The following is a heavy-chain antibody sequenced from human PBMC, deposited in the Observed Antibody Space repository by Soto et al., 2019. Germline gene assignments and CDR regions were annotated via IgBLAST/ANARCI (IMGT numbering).Heavy chain of an antibody. V-gene: IGHV1-3*01. CDR3: ARDEDIVVVPAAATDSYGMDV. D-gene: IGHD2-2*01. CDR1: GYTFTSYA. Sequence: GASVKVSCKASGYTFTSYAMHWVRQAPGQSLEWMGWINAGNGNTKYSQKFQGRVTITRDTSASTAYMELSSLRSEDTAVYYCARDEDIVVVPAAATDSYGMDVWGQGTTVTVSS. J-gene: IGHJ6*02. CDR2: INAGNGNT.